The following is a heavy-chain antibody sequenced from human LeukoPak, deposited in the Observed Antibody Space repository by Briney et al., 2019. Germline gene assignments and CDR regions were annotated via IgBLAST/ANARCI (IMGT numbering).Heavy chain of an antibody. CDR2: INHSGST. D-gene: IGHD4-11*01. V-gene: IGHV4-39*07. CDR1: GGSISSSSYY. Sequence: SETLSLTCTVSGGSISSSSYYWSWIRQPPGKGLEWIGEINHSGSTNYNPSLKSRVTISVDTSKNQFSLKLSSVTAADTAVYYCARGGTVTDKRYYYYYMDVWGKGTTVTVSS. J-gene: IGHJ6*03. CDR3: ARGGTVTDKRYYYYYMDV.